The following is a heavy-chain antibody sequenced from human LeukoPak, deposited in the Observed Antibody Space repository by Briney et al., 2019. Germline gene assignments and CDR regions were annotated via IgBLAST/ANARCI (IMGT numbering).Heavy chain of an antibody. CDR3: ARDGADFWSGYYTPWYFDY. CDR2: INHSGST. D-gene: IGHD3-3*01. CDR1: GDSFSSSNFY. Sequence: NSSETLSLTCTVSGDSFSSSNFYWGWIRQPPGKGLEWIGEINHSGSTNYNPSLKSRVTISVDTSKNQFSLKLSSVTAADTAVYYCARDGADFWSGYYTPWYFDYWGQGTLVTVSS. V-gene: IGHV4-39*07. J-gene: IGHJ4*02.